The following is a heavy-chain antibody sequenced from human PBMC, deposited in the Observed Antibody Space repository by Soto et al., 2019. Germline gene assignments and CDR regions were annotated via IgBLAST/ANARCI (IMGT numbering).Heavy chain of an antibody. V-gene: IGHV1-69*08. CDR2: IIPFHGVT. CDR3: TRDWEITVSTWYFGGF. D-gene: IGHD3-10*01. CDR1: GGTFSPYT. J-gene: IGHJ4*02. Sequence: QVQLVQSGAEVKKPGSSVKVSCKASGGTFSPYTINWVRQAPGQGLEWMGRIIPFHGVTNYAQKFQARVKITADKSSSTDYMELSGLRFEDTAMYYCTRDWEITVSTWYFGGFWGRGNLVPVSS.